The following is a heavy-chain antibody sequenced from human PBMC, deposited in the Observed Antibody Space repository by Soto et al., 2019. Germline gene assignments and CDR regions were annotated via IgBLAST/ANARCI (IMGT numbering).Heavy chain of an antibody. CDR1: GFTLRSNW. D-gene: IGHD1-7*01. J-gene: IGHJ4*02. CDR3: ARGPGTTLDY. Sequence: PGGSLRLSCAASGFTLRSNWMHWVRQAPGKGLVWVSRIISDGSFTDYADSVKGRFTISRDNAKNTLYLEMNSLRAEDTAVYYCARGPGTTLDYWGQGTLVTVSS. CDR2: IISDGSFT. V-gene: IGHV3-74*01.